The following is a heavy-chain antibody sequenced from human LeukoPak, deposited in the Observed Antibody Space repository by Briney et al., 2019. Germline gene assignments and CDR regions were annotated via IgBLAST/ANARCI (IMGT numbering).Heavy chain of an antibody. D-gene: IGHD3-22*01. CDR3: ARDTDSNYYYYYMDV. V-gene: IGHV1-69*13. CDR1: GGTFSSYA. J-gene: IGHJ6*03. CDR2: IIPIFGTA. Sequence: ASVKVSCKASGGTFSSYAISWVRQAPGQGLEWMGGIIPIFGTANYAQKFQGRVTITADESTSTAYMELSSLRSEDTAVYYCARDTDSNYYYYYMDVWGKGTTVTVSS.